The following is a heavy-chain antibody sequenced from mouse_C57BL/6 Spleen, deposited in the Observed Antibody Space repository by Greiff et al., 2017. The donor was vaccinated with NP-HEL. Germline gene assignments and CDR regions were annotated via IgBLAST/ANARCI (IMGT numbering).Heavy chain of an antibody. CDR1: GYTFTSYW. Sequence: VQLQQPGTELVKPGASVKLSCKASGYTFTSYWMHWVKQRPGQGLEWIGDINPNNGGTSYNQKFKGKATLTVDKSSSTAYMELRSLTSEDSAVYYCARSGYDGYFAWFAYWGQGTLVTVSA. CDR2: INPNNGGT. J-gene: IGHJ3*01. CDR3: ARSGYDGYFAWFAY. V-gene: IGHV1-53*01. D-gene: IGHD2-3*01.